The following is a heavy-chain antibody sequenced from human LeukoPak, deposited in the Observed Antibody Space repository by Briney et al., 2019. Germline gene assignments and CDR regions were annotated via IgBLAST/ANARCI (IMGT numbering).Heavy chain of an antibody. V-gene: IGHV3-23*01. D-gene: IGHD1-26*01. Sequence: GGSLRLSCAASGFTFSSYAMSWFRQAPGKGLEWVSAISGSGGSTYYADSVKGRFTISRDNSKNTLYLQMNSLRAEDTAVYYCAKVHYTFRVGATTYIDYWGQGTLVTVSS. CDR3: AKVHYTFRVGATTYIDY. J-gene: IGHJ4*02. CDR2: ISGSGGST. CDR1: GFTFSSYA.